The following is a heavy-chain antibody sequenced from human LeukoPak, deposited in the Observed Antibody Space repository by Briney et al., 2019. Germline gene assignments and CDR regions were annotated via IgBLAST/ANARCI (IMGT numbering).Heavy chain of an antibody. Sequence: ASVKVSCKASGYTFTSYGISWVRQAPGQGLEWMGWISAYNGNTNYAQKLQGRVTMTTDTSTSTAHMELRSLRSDDTAVYYCARVVGDYYDSSGYYLDYWGQGTLVTVSS. CDR1: GYTFTSYG. D-gene: IGHD3-22*01. CDR2: ISAYNGNT. V-gene: IGHV1-18*01. J-gene: IGHJ4*02. CDR3: ARVVGDYYDSSGYYLDY.